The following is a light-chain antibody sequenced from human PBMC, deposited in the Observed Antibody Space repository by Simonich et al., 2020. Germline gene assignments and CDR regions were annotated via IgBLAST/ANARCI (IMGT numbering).Light chain of an antibody. J-gene: IGLJ2*01. CDR1: SSDVGGYNY. V-gene: IGLV2-11*01. Sequence: QSALTQPRSVSGSPGQSVTISCTGTSSDVGGYNYVSWYQQHPGKAPKLMIYDVSKRPSGVSNRCSGSKSGNTASLTISGLQAEDEADYYCSSYTSSSTYVVFGGGTKLTVL. CDR2: DVS. CDR3: SSYTSSSTYVV.